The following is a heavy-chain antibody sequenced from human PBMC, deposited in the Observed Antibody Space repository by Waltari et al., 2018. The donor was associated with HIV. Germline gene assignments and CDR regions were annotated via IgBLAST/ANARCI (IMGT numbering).Heavy chain of an antibody. D-gene: IGHD2-21*01. V-gene: IGHV4-34*02. Sequence: VQLEQWGGGLLKTAETLSLTCAVYGGSLNGFYWTWSRHSPQKGLEWIGEVSHSGATAYHPSRKGRATVSLDTAKNQFSLNLKSLTAADSALYFCSRGRQPYSGLLTGYTFYFDFWSQGSRVVVSS. CDR3: SRGRQPYSGLLTGYTFYFDF. CDR2: VSHSGAT. J-gene: IGHJ4*02. CDR1: GGSLNGFY.